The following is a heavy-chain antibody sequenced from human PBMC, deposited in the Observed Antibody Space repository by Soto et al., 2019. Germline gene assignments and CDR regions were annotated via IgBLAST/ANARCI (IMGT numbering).Heavy chain of an antibody. CDR2: ISYDGSNK. J-gene: IGHJ4*02. D-gene: IGHD3-22*01. CDR3: ARDRAKAYYYDSSGYWNY. CDR1: GFTFCSYA. V-gene: IGHV3-30-3*01. Sequence: QVQLVESGGGVVQPGRSLRLSCAASGFTFCSYAMHWVRQAPGKGLEWVAVISYDGSNKYYADSVKGRFTISRDNSKNTLYLQMNSLRAEDTAVYYCARDRAKAYYYDSSGYWNYWGQGTLVTVSS.